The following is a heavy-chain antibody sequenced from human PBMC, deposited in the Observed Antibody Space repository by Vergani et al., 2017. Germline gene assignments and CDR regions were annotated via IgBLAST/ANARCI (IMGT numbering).Heavy chain of an antibody. J-gene: IGHJ6*04. CDR2: VDPSDSYT. CDR1: GYSFTSYW. V-gene: IGHV5-10-1*03. D-gene: IGHD5-18*01. Sequence: EVQLVQSGAEVTKPGESLRISCKGSGYSFTSYWISWVRQMPGEGLVWMGMVDPSDSYTKYSPSFQGHVTISADKSISTAYLQWGSLKASDTAMYYCARQPRMGYGYKFYYGMYVWDEGTTVGVSS. CDR3: ARQPRMGYGYKFYYGMYV.